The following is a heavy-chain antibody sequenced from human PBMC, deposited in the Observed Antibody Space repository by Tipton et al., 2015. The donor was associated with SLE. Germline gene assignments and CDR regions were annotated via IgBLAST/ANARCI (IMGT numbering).Heavy chain of an antibody. J-gene: IGHJ4*02. V-gene: IGHV3-48*01. CDR3: ARVSKWDCSRTSCAHFDY. Sequence: SLRLSCAASGFSFSDYSMDWVRQAPGKGLEWLSYISSSGSTIFYSDSVKDRFTISRDNAKNSLHLQMNSLGAEDTAVYYCARVSKWDCSRTSCAHFDYWGQGTLVTVSS. CDR1: GFSFSDYS. CDR2: ISSSGSTI. D-gene: IGHD2-2*01.